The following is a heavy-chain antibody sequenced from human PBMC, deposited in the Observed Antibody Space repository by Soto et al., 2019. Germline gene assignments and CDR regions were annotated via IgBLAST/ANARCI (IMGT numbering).Heavy chain of an antibody. CDR1: GFTFSSYN. V-gene: IGHV3-21*01. Sequence: PGGSLRLSCAASGFTFSSYNMNWVRQAPGKGLEWVSSISSSSSYIYYADSVKGRFTISRDNAKNSLYLQMNSPRAEDTAVYYCARETYYDSSGYWSYWGQGTLVTVS. J-gene: IGHJ4*02. D-gene: IGHD3-22*01. CDR3: ARETYYDSSGYWSY. CDR2: ISSSSSYI.